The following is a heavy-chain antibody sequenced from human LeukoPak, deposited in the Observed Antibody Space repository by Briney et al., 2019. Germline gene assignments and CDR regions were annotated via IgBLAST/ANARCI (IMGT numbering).Heavy chain of an antibody. CDR3: ARGVPYYYDSSGPFDY. CDR1: EFTFSGYW. CDR2: IKQDGSEK. J-gene: IGHJ4*02. D-gene: IGHD3-22*01. Sequence: PGGSLRLSCAASEFTFSGYWMSWVRQAPGKGLEWVANIKQDGSEKYYVDSVKGRFTISRDNSKNTLYLQMNSLRAEDTAVYYCARGVPYYYDSSGPFDYWGQGTLVTVSS. V-gene: IGHV3-7*01.